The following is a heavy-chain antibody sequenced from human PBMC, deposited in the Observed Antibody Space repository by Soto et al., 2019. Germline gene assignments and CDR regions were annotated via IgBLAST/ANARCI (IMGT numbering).Heavy chain of an antibody. J-gene: IGHJ4*02. CDR1: GGSISNYY. CDR2: IDTSGST. Sequence: WETLSLTCTVSGGSISNYYCNWIRQPAGKGLEWIGRIDTSGSTNYNPSLKSRVTMSVDTSKQEFSLKLSSVTAADTALYYCARGGQDFWSGPFDYWDRGALVTVSS. D-gene: IGHD3-3*01. CDR3: ARGGQDFWSGPFDY. V-gene: IGHV4-4*07.